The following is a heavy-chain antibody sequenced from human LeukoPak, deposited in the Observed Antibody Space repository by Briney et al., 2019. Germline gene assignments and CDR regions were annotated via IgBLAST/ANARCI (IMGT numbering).Heavy chain of an antibody. J-gene: IGHJ4*02. V-gene: IGHV1-46*01. CDR3: ASGKAGGIAVAGTGY. Sequence: GASVKASCKASGYTFTSYYMHWVRQAPGQGLEWMGIINPSGGSTSYAQKFQGRVTMTRDTSTSTVYMELSSLRSEDTAVYYCASGKAGGIAVAGTGYWGQGTLVTVSS. D-gene: IGHD6-19*01. CDR1: GYTFTSYY. CDR2: INPSGGST.